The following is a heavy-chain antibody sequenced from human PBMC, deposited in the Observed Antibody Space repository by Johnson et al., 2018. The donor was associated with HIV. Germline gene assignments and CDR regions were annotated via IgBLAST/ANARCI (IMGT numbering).Heavy chain of an antibody. CDR1: GFTFSSYA. Sequence: QVQLVESGGGVVQPGRSLRLSCAASGFTFSSYAMHWVRQAPGQGLEWVAVISYAGSNKYYADSVKGRFTISRDNSNNTLYLQMNNLRDEDTAVYYCARGLAADAFDIWGQGTMVTVSS. D-gene: IGHD6-13*01. V-gene: IGHV3-30*04. CDR3: ARGLAADAFDI. J-gene: IGHJ3*02. CDR2: ISYAGSNK.